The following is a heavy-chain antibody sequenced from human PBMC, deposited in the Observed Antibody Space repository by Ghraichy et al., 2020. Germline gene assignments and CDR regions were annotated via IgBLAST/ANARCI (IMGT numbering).Heavy chain of an antibody. J-gene: IGHJ6*04. Sequence: GSLRLSCAASGFTFSSYAMSWVRQAPGKGLEWVSAVSESGGSTYYADSVKGRFTISRDNSKNTLSLQMNSLRAEDTAVYYCAKLRAVVTFMDVWGKGTTVTVSS. CDR3: AKLRAVVTFMDV. CDR1: GFTFSSYA. CDR2: VSESGGST. D-gene: IGHD4-23*01. V-gene: IGHV3-23*01.